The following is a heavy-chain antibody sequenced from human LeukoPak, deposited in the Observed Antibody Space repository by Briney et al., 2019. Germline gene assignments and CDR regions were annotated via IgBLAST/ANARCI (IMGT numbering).Heavy chain of an antibody. CDR2: INPNSGGT. CDR1: GYTFTGYY. J-gene: IGHJ5*02. V-gene: IGHV1-2*04. Sequence: ASVKVSCKASGYTFTGYYMHWVRQAPGQGLEWMGWINPNSGGTNYAQKFQGWVTMTRDTSISTAYMELSRLRSDDTTVYYCARVSPTMIVGPWGQGTLVTVSS. CDR3: ARVSPTMIVGP. D-gene: IGHD3-22*01.